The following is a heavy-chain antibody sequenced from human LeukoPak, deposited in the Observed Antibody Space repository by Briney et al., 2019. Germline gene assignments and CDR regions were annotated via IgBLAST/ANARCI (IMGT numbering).Heavy chain of an antibody. CDR3: ARAPRQLPGFEAFDI. D-gene: IGHD2-2*01. CDR1: GFTFSSHW. V-gene: IGHV3-7*01. Sequence: PGGSLRLSCAASGFTFSSHWMSWVRQAPGKGLEWVANIKQDGSEKYYVDSVKGRFTISRDNAKNSLYLQMNSLRAEDTAVYYCARAPRQLPGFEAFDIWGQGTMVTVSS. J-gene: IGHJ3*02. CDR2: IKQDGSEK.